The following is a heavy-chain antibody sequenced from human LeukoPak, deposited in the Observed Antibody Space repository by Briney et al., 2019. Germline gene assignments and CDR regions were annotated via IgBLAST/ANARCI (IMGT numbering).Heavy chain of an antibody. CDR3: AKDRERYEIDY. CDR1: GFTFSSYG. CDR2: ISYDGSNK. Sequence: GGSLRLSCAASGFTFSSYGMHWVRQAPGKGLEWVAVISYDGSNKYYADSVKGRFTISRDNSKNTLYLQMNSLRAEDTAVYYCAKDRERYEIDYWGQGTLVTVSS. J-gene: IGHJ4*02. D-gene: IGHD5-12*01. V-gene: IGHV3-30*18.